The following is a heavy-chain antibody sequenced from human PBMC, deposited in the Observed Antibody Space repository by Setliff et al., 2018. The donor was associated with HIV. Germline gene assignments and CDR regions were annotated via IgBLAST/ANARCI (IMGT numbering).Heavy chain of an antibody. Sequence: GGSLRLSCAASGFTLSDQYMDWVRQAPGKGLEWVGRTRTKANSYTTEYAASVKGRISISRDDSKNSMYLQMNSLKPEDTAVYYCTTDLGTRYDTPVYWGQGTLGTVSS. CDR3: TTDLGTRYDTPVY. CDR2: TRTKANSYTT. J-gene: IGHJ4*02. CDR1: GFTLSDQY. D-gene: IGHD5-12*01. V-gene: IGHV3-72*01.